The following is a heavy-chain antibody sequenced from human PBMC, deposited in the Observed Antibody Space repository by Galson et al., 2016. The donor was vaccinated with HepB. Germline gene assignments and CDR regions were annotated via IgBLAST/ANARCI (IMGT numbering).Heavy chain of an antibody. CDR3: ARHPDYYDNSGYLDY. D-gene: IGHD3-22*01. J-gene: IGHJ4*02. Sequence: SLRLSYAASTFTFSSFAMSWDRQAPGKGLEWVSSIGHSGGYIYYADSVKGRFTISRDNSNNTLYLQMNSLRAEDTAVYYCARHPDYYDNSGYLDYWGQGTLVTVSS. CDR2: IGHSGGYI. CDR1: TFTFSSFA. V-gene: IGHV3-23*01.